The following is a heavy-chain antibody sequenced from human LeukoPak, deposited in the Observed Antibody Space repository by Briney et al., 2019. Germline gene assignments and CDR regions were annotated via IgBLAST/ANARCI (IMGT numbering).Heavy chain of an antibody. V-gene: IGHV4-39*01. D-gene: IGHD1-14*01. CDR3: ATTGGAY. CDR2: IYYSGST. J-gene: IGHJ4*02. CDR1: GGSINTANYY. Sequence: PSETLSLTCTVSGGSINTANYYWGWFRQPPGKGLEWIGSIYYSGSTYYNPSLKSRVTISVDTSKNQFSLKLSSVTAADTAVYYCATTGGAYWGQGTLVTVSS.